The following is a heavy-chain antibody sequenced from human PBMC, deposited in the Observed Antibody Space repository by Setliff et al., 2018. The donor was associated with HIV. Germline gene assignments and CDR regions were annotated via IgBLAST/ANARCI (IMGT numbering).Heavy chain of an antibody. Sequence: GESLKISCAASGFTLGNFWMHWVRQAPGKGLEWVASISPDGNRNHCVGSVKGRFTASRDNAKSSLYLQMNSLRAEDTAVYFCARVLLITNAVYGVVSNRFDPWGRGSQVTVSS. J-gene: IGHJ5*02. CDR3: ARVLLITNAVYGVVSNRFDP. CDR1: GFTLGNFW. CDR2: ISPDGNRN. D-gene: IGHD3-3*01. V-gene: IGHV3-7*03.